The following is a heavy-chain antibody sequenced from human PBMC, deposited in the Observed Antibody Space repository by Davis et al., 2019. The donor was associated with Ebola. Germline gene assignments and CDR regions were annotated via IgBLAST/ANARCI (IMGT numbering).Heavy chain of an antibody. V-gene: IGHV3-7*01. Sequence: GESLKISCAASGFTFGSDWMSWVRQAPGKGLEWVANIKKDASEKYYVDSVKGRFTISRDNAKNTLYLQMNSLRAEDTAVYYCAREGAAVPDYYYGMDVWGQGTTVTVSS. CDR2: IKKDASEK. CDR3: AREGAAVPDYYYGMDV. D-gene: IGHD6-13*01. J-gene: IGHJ6*02. CDR1: GFTFGSDW.